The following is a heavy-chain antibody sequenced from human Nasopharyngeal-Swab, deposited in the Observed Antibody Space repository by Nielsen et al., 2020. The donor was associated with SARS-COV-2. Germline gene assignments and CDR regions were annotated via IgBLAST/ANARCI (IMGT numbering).Heavy chain of an antibody. Sequence: WIRQPPGKGLEWVSAINGSGGSTYYADSVKGRFTISRDNSKNTLYLQMNSLRAEDTAVYYCAKSGVRGVIRYAFDIWGQGTMVTVSS. J-gene: IGHJ3*02. CDR2: INGSGGST. D-gene: IGHD3-10*01. CDR3: AKSGVRGVIRYAFDI. V-gene: IGHV3-23*01.